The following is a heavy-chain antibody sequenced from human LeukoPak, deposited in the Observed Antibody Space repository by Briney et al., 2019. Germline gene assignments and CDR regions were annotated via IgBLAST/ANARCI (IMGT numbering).Heavy chain of an antibody. CDR1: GFTFSSYA. CDR3: AKHVSGSLFYFDY. Sequence: GGSLRLSCAASGFTFSSYAMNWVRQAPGRGLEWVSTISGSGGSKHYADSVKGRFTISRDNSKNTLYLQMNSLGAEDTAVYYCAKHVSGSLFYFDYWGQRTLVTVSS. V-gene: IGHV3-23*01. CDR2: ISGSGGSK. J-gene: IGHJ4*02. D-gene: IGHD3-10*01.